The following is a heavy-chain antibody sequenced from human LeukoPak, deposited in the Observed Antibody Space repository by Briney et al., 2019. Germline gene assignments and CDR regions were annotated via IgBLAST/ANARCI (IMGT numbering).Heavy chain of an antibody. J-gene: IGHJ4*02. Sequence: PGGSLRLSCAASGFTFSSYWMHWVRQAPGKGLVWVSRINSDGSSTSYADSVKGRFTISRDNAKNTLYLQMNSLRAEDTAVYYCARVQYYDSSGYYSDYRGQGTLVTVSS. CDR2: INSDGSST. CDR3: ARVQYYDSSGYYSDY. CDR1: GFTFSSYW. V-gene: IGHV3-74*01. D-gene: IGHD3-22*01.